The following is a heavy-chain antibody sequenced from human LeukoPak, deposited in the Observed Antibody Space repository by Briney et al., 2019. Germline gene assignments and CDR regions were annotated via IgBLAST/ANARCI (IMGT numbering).Heavy chain of an antibody. D-gene: IGHD1-1*01. J-gene: IGHJ4*02. CDR3: ARDENWYFDY. V-gene: IGHV3-21*01. CDR2: ISRSSSNI. Sequence: GGSLRLSCAASGFTFSSQSMNWVRQAPGKGLEWVSSISRSSSNIYYADSVKGRFTISRDNSKNTLYLQMNSLRAEDTAVYYCARDENWYFDYWGQGSLVTVSS. CDR1: GFTFSSQS.